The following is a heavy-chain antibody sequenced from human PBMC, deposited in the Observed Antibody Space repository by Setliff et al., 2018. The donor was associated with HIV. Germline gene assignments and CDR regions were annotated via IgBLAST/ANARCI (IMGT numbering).Heavy chain of an antibody. J-gene: IGHJ3*02. D-gene: IGHD1-26*01. CDR1: GGTSSSYA. V-gene: IGHV1-69*05. CDR3: AREVGTYSGSYAVADGFDI. CDR2: IIPIFGTA. Sequence: GASVKVSCKASGGTSSSYAISWVRQAPGQGLEWIGGIIPIFGTANYAQKFQGRVTITTDESTGTTYMELSSLRSEDTAVYYCAREVGTYSGSYAVADGFDIWGQGTMVTVSS.